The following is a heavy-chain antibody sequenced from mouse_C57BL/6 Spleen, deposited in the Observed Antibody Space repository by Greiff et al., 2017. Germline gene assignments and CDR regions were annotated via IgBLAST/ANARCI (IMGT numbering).Heavy chain of an antibody. Sequence: VQGVESGPGLVAPSQSLSITCTVSGFSLTSYGVDWVRQPPGKGLEWLGVIWGGGSTNYNSALMSRLSISKDNSKSQVFLKMNSLQTDDTAMYYCAKQGSGCEGYYYAMDYWGQGTSVTVSS. J-gene: IGHJ4*01. CDR1: GFSLTSYG. D-gene: IGHD3-2*02. CDR3: AKQGSGCEGYYYAMDY. CDR2: IWGGGST. V-gene: IGHV2-9*01.